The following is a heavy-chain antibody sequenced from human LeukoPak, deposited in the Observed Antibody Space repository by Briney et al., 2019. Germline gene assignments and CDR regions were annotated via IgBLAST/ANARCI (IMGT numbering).Heavy chain of an antibody. CDR2: INPRSGGT. CDR1: GFTFIDYY. CDR3: ARGSISSGDWFDP. D-gene: IGHD6-6*01. V-gene: IGHV1-2*06. Sequence: ASVKVSCKASGFTFIDYYMHWVRQAPGQWLEGMGRINPRSGGTNYAQKFQDRVTMTRDTSISTAYMELSRLKFDDTAVFYCARGSISSGDWFDPWGQGTLVTVSS. J-gene: IGHJ5*02.